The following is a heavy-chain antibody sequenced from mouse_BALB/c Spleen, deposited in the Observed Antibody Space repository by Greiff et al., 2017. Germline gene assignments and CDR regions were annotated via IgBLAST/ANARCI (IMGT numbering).Heavy chain of an antibody. CDR3: ATGAWFAY. CDR2: IFPGSGNT. Sequence: QVQLKESGPELVKPGASVKISCKASGYSFTSYYIHWVKQRPGQGLEWIGWIFPGSGNTKYNEKFKGKATLTADTSSSTAYMQLSSLTSEDSAVYFCATGAWFAYWGQGTLVTVSA. CDR1: GYSFTSYY. D-gene: IGHD4-1*01. J-gene: IGHJ3*01. V-gene: IGHV1-66*01.